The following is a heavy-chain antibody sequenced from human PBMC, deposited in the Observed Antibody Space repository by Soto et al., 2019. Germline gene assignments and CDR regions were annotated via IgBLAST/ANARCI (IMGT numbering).Heavy chain of an antibody. CDR2: IYYSGST. CDR3: ARAQGYYDSSGYYPGPYYYGMDV. Sequence: SETLSLTCTVSGGSISSGGYYWSWIRQHPGKGLEWIGYIYYSGSTYYNPSLKSRVTISVDTSKNQFSLMLSSVTAADTAVYYCARAQGYYDSSGYYPGPYYYGMDVWGQGTTVTVSS. CDR1: GGSISSGGYY. D-gene: IGHD3-22*01. J-gene: IGHJ6*02. V-gene: IGHV4-31*03.